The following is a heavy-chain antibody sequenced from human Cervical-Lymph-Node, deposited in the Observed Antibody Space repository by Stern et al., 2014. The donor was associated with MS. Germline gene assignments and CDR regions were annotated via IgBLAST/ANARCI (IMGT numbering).Heavy chain of an antibody. CDR2: LSASGGST. V-gene: IGHV3-23*04. CDR3: TKGVGLRWYADY. D-gene: IGHD4-23*01. J-gene: IGHJ4*02. CDR1: GFTFSSYA. Sequence: EVQLVESGGGLVQPGGSLRLSCAASGFTFSSYAMIWVRQAPGKGLEWVSALSASGGSTYSADSVKGRFTISRDNSKNTLYLQMNSLRAEDTAVYYCTKGVGLRWYADYWGQGTLVTVSS.